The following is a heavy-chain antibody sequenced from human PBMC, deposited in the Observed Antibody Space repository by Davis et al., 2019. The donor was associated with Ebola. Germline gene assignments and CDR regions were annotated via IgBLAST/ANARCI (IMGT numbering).Heavy chain of an antibody. CDR3: ARDAFVAGWLQLLEDDY. J-gene: IGHJ4*02. CDR2: ISSSSSTI. V-gene: IGHV3-48*02. D-gene: IGHD5-24*01. CDR1: GFTFSSYS. Sequence: PGGSLRLSCAASGFTFSSYSMNWVRQAPGKGLEWVSYISSSSSTIYYADSVKGRFTISRDNAKNSLYLQMNSLRDEDTAVYYCARDAFVAGWLQLLEDDYWGQGTLVTVSS.